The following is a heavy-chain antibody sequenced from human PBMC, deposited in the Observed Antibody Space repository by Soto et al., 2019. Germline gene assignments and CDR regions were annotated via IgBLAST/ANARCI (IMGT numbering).Heavy chain of an antibody. CDR1: GGTFSSYA. D-gene: IGHD3-3*01. CDR2: IIPIFGTA. CDR3: ARIDFWSGYPNWFDP. J-gene: IGHJ5*02. Sequence: SVKVSCKASGGTFSSYAISWVRQAPGQGLEWMGGIIPIFGTANYAQKFQGRVTITADESTSTAYMELSSLRSEDTAVYYCARIDFWSGYPNWFDPWGQGTLVTVSS. V-gene: IGHV1-69*13.